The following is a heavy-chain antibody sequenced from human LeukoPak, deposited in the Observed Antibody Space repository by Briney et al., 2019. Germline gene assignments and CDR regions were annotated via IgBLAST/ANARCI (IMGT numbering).Heavy chain of an antibody. CDR1: GYTFTSYA. CDR3: ARTLQPVWYYYGMDV. Sequence: GASVKVPCKASGYTFTSYAMNWVRQAPGQGLEWMGWINTNTGNPTYAQGFTGRFVFSLDTSVSTAYLQISSLKAEDTAVYYCARTLQPVWYYYGMDVWGQGTTVTVSS. V-gene: IGHV7-4-1*02. D-gene: IGHD3-16*01. CDR2: INTNTGNP. J-gene: IGHJ6*02.